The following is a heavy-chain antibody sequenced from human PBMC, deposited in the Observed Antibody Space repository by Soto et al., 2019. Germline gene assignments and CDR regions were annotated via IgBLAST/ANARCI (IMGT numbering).Heavy chain of an antibody. D-gene: IGHD3-22*01. J-gene: IGHJ6*02. V-gene: IGHV1-3*04. Sequence: ASVKVSCKASGYTFKTYAMHWVRQAPGQRLEWMGWINTGNGNVKYSQKFQGRVTFTRDTSASTAYMEVSSLRSEDTAVYYCARDLLNYYDSSGYYPPDLDVWGQGTTVTVSS. CDR1: GYTFKTYA. CDR2: INTGNGNV. CDR3: ARDLLNYYDSSGYYPPDLDV.